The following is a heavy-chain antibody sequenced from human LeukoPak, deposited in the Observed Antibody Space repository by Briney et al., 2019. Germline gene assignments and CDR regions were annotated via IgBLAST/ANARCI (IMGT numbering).Heavy chain of an antibody. D-gene: IGHD4-17*01. CDR1: GGSISSYY. V-gene: IGHV4-59*08. J-gene: IGHJ5*02. CDR3: ARTTAKLRQVWFDP. CDR2: MYYSGSI. Sequence: SETLSLTCTVSGGSISSYYWNWIRQPPGKGLEWIAYMYYSGSINYNPSLKSRVTISVDTSKNQFSLKLSSVTAADTAVYYCARTTAKLRQVWFDPWGQGTLVTVSS.